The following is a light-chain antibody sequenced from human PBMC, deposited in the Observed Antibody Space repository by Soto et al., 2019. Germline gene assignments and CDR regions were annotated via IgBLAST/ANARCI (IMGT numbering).Light chain of an antibody. J-gene: IGKJ4*01. CDR1: QSLLHSNGYNY. CDR3: MQVLKTPLT. V-gene: IGKV2-28*01. Sequence: DIVMTQSPVSLPVTPGEPASISCRSSQSLLHSNGYNYLDWYLQKPGQSPQLXIYLGSNRASGVPDRFSGSGSGTDFTLKISRVEAEDVGVYYCMQVLKTPLTFGGGTKVDIK. CDR2: LGS.